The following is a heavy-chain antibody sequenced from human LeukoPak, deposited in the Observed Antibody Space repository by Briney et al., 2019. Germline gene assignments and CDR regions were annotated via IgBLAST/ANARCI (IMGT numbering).Heavy chain of an antibody. CDR1: GFTFRSYG. Sequence: GRSLRLSCAAAGFTFRSYGMHWVRQAPGKGLEWVSAISGSGGSTYYADSVKGRFTISRDNSKNTLYLQMNSLRAEDTAVYYCARFTGYYDSSGYLDYWGQGTLVTVSS. J-gene: IGHJ4*02. CDR2: ISGSGGST. V-gene: IGHV3-23*01. D-gene: IGHD3-22*01. CDR3: ARFTGYYDSSGYLDY.